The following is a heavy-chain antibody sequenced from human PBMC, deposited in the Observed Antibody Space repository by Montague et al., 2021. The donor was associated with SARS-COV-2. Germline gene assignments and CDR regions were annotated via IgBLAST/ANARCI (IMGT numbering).Heavy chain of an antibody. V-gene: IGHV4-34*01. CDR3: ARGRPVQGSFRHFDSISSGALDI. CDR2: INQGGAP. D-gene: IGHD3-9*01. J-gene: IGHJ3*02. CDR1: RGSFSNYY. Sequence: SETLSLTCAVSRGSFSNYYWTWIRQSPGKGLEWIGEINQGGAPNYTPSLKSRVTISLDTSKKQISLKLNSVTVADTAVFFCARGRPVQGSFRHFDSISSGALDIWAQGSLGIASS.